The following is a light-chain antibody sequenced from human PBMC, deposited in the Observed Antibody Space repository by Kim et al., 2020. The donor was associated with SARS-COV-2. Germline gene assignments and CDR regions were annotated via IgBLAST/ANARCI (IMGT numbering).Light chain of an antibody. Sequence: VPLSCTGSTSNIGAGYDLRWYQQLPGAAPKLLLYGSDNRPSGVSDRISGSKSGTSASLAITGLQAEDEADYYCQSYDSSLSGFYVFGTGTKVTVL. J-gene: IGLJ1*01. CDR2: GSD. CDR1: TSNIGAGYD. CDR3: QSYDSSLSGFYV. V-gene: IGLV1-40*01.